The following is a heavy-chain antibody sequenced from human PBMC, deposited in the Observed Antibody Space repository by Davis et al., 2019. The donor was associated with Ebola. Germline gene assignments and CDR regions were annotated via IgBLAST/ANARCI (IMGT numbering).Heavy chain of an antibody. CDR1: GDSISTYY. Sequence: MPSETLSLTCTVSGDSISTYYWGWIRQPPGEGLEWIGNINYSGRTNHNPSLKSRVTISIDASKKQFSLKLTSVTAADTAVYYCARCYGSESPPSLWGQGALVTVSS. CDR3: ARCYGSESPPSL. D-gene: IGHD3-10*01. V-gene: IGHV4-59*01. CDR2: INYSGRT. J-gene: IGHJ4*02.